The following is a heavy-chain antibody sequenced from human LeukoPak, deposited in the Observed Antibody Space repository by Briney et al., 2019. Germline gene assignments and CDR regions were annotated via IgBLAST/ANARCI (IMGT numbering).Heavy chain of an antibody. V-gene: IGHV4-59*01. D-gene: IGHD5-18*01. CDR1: GGSISSYY. J-gene: IGHJ4*02. CDR2: IYYSGST. Sequence: SETLSPTCTVSGGSISSYYWSWIRQPPGKGLEWIGYIYYSGSTNYNPSLKSRVTISVDTSKNQFSLKLSSVTAADTAVYYCARSPRIQLWYLGFDYWGQGTLVTVSS. CDR3: ARSPRIQLWYLGFDY.